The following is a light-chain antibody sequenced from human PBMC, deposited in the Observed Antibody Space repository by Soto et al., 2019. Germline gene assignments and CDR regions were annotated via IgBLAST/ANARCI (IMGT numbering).Light chain of an antibody. V-gene: IGLV2-11*01. CDR1: SSDVGGYNY. CDR2: DVS. Sequence: QSALTQPRSVSGSPGQSVTISCTGTSSDVGGYNYVSWYQQHPGKAPKLMIYDVSKRPSGVPDRVSGSKSGTTASLTISGLQAEDEDDYYCCAYAGSDTLYVFGTGTKRTV. J-gene: IGLJ1*01. CDR3: CAYAGSDTLYV.